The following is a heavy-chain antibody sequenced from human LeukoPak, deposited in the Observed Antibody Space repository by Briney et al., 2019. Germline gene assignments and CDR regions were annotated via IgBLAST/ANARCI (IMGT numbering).Heavy chain of an antibody. CDR2: ISGSGGST. V-gene: IGHV3-23*01. D-gene: IGHD5-18*01. CDR1: GFTFSSYG. J-gene: IGHJ4*02. Sequence: GGSLRLSCAASGFTFSSYGMSWVRQAPGKGLDWVSAISGSGGSTYYADSVKGRFTISRDNSKNTLYLQMNSLRVEDTAIYYCATYRQVLLPFESWGQGTLVAVSS. CDR3: ATYRQVLLPFES.